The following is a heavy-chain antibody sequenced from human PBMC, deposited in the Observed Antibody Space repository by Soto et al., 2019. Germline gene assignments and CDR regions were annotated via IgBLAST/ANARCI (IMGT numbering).Heavy chain of an antibody. V-gene: IGHV5-51*01. J-gene: IGHJ4*02. CDR2: IYPGDSDT. CDR1: EYSFSNYW. Sequence: PGESLKISCKGSEYSFSNYWIGWVRQMPGKGLEWMGIIYPGDSDTRYSPSFQGQVTISADKSISTAYLQWSSLKASDTAMYYCARAPAIYYFDSSGFRTAYFDYWGQGPLVTVSS. D-gene: IGHD3-22*01. CDR3: ARAPAIYYFDSSGFRTAYFDY.